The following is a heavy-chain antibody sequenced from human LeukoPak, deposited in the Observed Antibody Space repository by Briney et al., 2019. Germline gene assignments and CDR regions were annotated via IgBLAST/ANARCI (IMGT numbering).Heavy chain of an antibody. J-gene: IGHJ3*02. V-gene: IGHV5-51*01. D-gene: IGHD3-10*01. Sequence: GESLKISCKASGYSFTNYWIIWVRQMPGKGLEWMGMIYPGDSDPRYSPSFRGQVTFSADKSISTAHLHWSSLKASDTAMYYCATRGGGQMVRGIPDAFDIWGQGTMVTVSS. CDR1: GYSFTNYW. CDR3: ATRGGGQMVRGIPDAFDI. CDR2: IYPGDSDP.